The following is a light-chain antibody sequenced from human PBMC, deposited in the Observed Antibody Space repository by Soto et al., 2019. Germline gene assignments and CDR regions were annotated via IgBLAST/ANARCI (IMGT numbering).Light chain of an antibody. J-gene: IGKJ2*01. CDR2: EAS. CDR3: QQYSSFLYT. Sequence: DIQMTQSPSTLSASVGDRVTITCRASQYIVKWLAWYQQKPGKAPSLLIQEASRLESGVPSRFSGSGSGTNFTLTISSLQPDDCATYHCQQYSSFLYTFGQGTKLEIK. V-gene: IGKV1-5*03. CDR1: QYIVKW.